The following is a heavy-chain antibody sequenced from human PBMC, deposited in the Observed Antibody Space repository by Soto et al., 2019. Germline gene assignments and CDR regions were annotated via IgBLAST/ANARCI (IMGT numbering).Heavy chain of an antibody. D-gene: IGHD6-19*01. J-gene: IGHJ4*02. CDR3: AHSSGWFALDY. CDR2: INEGNGNT. CDR1: GYTFSTYA. V-gene: IGHV1-3*01. Sequence: QVHFVQSGAEVKKPGASVKVSCKASGYTFSTYAMHWVRQARGQRLEWMGLINEGNGNTKYSQRFQGRVTFTRDTSASTAYMELSSLRSEDTAVYYCAHSSGWFALDYWGQGTLVTVSS.